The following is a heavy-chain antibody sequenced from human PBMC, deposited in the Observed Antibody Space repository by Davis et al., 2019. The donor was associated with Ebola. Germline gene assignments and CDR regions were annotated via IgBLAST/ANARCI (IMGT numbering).Heavy chain of an antibody. D-gene: IGHD5-12*01. CDR3: ARVRGYSIRGNDY. V-gene: IGHV1-18*01. Sequence: AASVTVSCKASGYTFTSYGISWVRQAPGQGLEWMGWISPYNGNTKYARKLQGRVTMTTDTSTSTAYMELRSLRSDDTAVYYCARVRGYSIRGNDYWGQGALVTVSS. J-gene: IGHJ4*02. CDR2: ISPYNGNT. CDR1: GYTFTSYG.